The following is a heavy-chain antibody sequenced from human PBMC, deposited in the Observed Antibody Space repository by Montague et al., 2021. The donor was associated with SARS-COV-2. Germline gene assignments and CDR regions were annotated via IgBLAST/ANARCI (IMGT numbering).Heavy chain of an antibody. CDR3: ARQYIGYNRRFDY. CDR2: ISSSGGI. V-gene: IGHV4-61*02. D-gene: IGHD5-12*01. J-gene: IGHJ4*02. CDR1: GGSISRGYCY. Sequence: TLSLTCTVSGGSISRGYCYWSWIRLPAGKGLEWIGRISSSGGIDYNASLKSRVTMSLDTSKIQLSLKLSSVTAADTAVYYCARQYIGYNRRFDYWGQGALVTVSP.